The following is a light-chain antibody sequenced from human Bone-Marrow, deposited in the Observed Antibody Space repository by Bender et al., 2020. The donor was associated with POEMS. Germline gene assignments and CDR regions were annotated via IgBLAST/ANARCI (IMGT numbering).Light chain of an antibody. Sequence: QSALTQPAPVSGSPGQSITIACTGTRSDIGSYNHVSWYQQHPGKAPKLMIYEVSERPSGVPDRFSGSKSGNTASLTVSGLQTEDEADYYCSSYAGGNNPEVVFGGGTKLTVL. CDR1: RSDIGSYNH. V-gene: IGLV2-8*01. CDR3: SSYAGGNNPEVV. J-gene: IGLJ2*01. CDR2: EVS.